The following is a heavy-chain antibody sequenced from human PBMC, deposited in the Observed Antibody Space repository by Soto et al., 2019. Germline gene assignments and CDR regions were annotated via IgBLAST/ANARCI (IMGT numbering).Heavy chain of an antibody. CDR1: GYTFTGYY. Sequence: ASVKVSCKASGYTFTGYYMHWVRQAPGQGLEWMGWINPNSGGTNSAQKFQGRVTMARDTSISTAYMELSRLTSDDTAVYYCARAEGYYGSGTFFYYCDNWGRGTLVTVSS. CDR3: ARAEGYYGSGTFFYYCDN. V-gene: IGHV1-2*02. D-gene: IGHD3-10*01. J-gene: IGHJ4*02. CDR2: INPNSGGT.